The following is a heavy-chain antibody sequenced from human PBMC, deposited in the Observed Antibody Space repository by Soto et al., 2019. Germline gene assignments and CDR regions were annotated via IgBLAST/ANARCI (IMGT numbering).Heavy chain of an antibody. Sequence: QVQLQESGPGLVKPSETLSLTCTVSGGSISSYYWSWIRQPPGKGLEWIGYIHYSGSTNYNPSLKSRVTISVDTSKNQFSLKLSSVTAADTAVYYCARESSGYTGLDPWGQGTLVTVSS. D-gene: IGHD3-22*01. V-gene: IGHV4-59*01. J-gene: IGHJ5*02. CDR2: IHYSGST. CDR3: ARESSGYTGLDP. CDR1: GGSISSYY.